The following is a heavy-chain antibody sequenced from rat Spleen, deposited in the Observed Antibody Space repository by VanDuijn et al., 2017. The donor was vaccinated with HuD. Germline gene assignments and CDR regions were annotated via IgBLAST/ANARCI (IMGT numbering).Heavy chain of an antibody. D-gene: IGHD1-9*01. CDR1: GFSLTSYS. Sequence: QVQLKESGPGLVQPSETLSLTCTVSGFSLTSYSVSWVRQPSGKGPEWMGRMWYDGDTAYNSALKSRLSISRDTSKNQVFLKMNSLETEDTAMYFCAILYYGYTAFDYWGQGVMVTVSS. CDR2: MWYDGDT. J-gene: IGHJ2*01. CDR3: AILYYGYTAFDY. V-gene: IGHV2-34*01.